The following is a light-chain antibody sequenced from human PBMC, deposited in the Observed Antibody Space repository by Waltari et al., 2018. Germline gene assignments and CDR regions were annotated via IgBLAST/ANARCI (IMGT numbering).Light chain of an antibody. Sequence: IVLTQSPFTLSFSPGERATLSCRASQSVSTYLAWYQQKPGQAPMLLIYDASNRATGIPARFSGSGSGTDFTLTISSLEPEDFAVYYCQQRSNWLFGGGTKVEMK. CDR1: QSVSTY. V-gene: IGKV3-11*01. J-gene: IGKJ4*01. CDR3: QQRSNWL. CDR2: DAS.